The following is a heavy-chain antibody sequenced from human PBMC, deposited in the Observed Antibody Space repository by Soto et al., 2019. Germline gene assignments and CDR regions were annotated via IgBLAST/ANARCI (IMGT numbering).Heavy chain of an antibody. CDR1: GFTFSSYA. CDR2: ISGSGGIT. J-gene: IGHJ6*02. V-gene: IGHV3-23*01. CDR3: ATLVGATSYYYYYGMDV. Sequence: EVQLLESGGGLVQPGGSLRLSCAASGFTFSSYAMSWVRQAPGKGLEWVSAISGSGGITYYADSVKGRFTISRDNSKNTLYLQMNSLRAEDTAVYYCATLVGATSYYYYYGMDVWGQGTTVTVSS. D-gene: IGHD1-26*01.